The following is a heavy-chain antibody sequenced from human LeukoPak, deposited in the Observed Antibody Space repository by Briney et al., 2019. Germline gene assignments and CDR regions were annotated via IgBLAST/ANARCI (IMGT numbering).Heavy chain of an antibody. V-gene: IGHV4-61*02. CDR3: ARRGGWSEYFDY. D-gene: IGHD6-19*01. J-gene: IGHJ4*02. CDR1: GGSISSGSYY. CDR2: IYTSGST. Sequence: SEPLSLTCTVSGGSISSGSYYWSWIRQPAGKGLEWIGRIYTSGSTNYNPSLKSRVTISVDTSKNQFSLKLSSVTAAVTAVYYCARRGGWSEYFDYWGQGALVTVSS.